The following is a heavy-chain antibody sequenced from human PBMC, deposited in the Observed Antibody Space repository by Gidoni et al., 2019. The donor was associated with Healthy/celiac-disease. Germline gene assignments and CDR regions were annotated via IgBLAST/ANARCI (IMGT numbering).Heavy chain of an antibody. CDR2: INAGNGNT. J-gene: IGHJ4*02. CDR1: GYTFTSYS. V-gene: IGHV1-3*01. D-gene: IGHD3-22*01. Sequence: QVQLVQSGAEVKKPGASVKVSCKASGYTFTSYSRHWGRQAPGQRLEWKGWINAGNGNTKYSQKFQGRVTITRDTSASTAYMELSSLRSEDTAVYYCARASRDYYDSSGYYFGYWGQGTLVTVSS. CDR3: ARASRDYYDSSGYYFGY.